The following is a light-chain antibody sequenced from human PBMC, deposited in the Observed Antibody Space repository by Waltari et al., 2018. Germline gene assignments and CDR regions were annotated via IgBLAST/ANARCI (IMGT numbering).Light chain of an antibody. V-gene: IGLV7-46*01. CDR2: DTR. CDR1: RGAVTSGHY. Sequence: QAVVTQEPSLTVSPGGTVTLTCGSSRGAVTSGHYPYWFQQNPGQAPRTLIYDTRNKHSWTPARFSGSLFGGKAALTLSGAQPEDEANYYCLLSYSGARVFGGGTKLTVL. J-gene: IGLJ3*02. CDR3: LLSYSGARV.